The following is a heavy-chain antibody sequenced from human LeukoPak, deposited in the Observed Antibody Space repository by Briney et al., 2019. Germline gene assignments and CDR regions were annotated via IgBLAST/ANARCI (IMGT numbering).Heavy chain of an antibody. Sequence: ASVKVSCKASGYTFTGYYMHWVRQAPGQGLEWMGWMNPNSGNTGYAQKFQGRVTITRNTSISTAYMELSSLRSEDTAVYYCARMYSSGWYGGSWFDPWGQGTLVTVSS. V-gene: IGHV1-8*03. CDR2: MNPNSGNT. CDR1: GYTFTGYY. J-gene: IGHJ5*02. D-gene: IGHD6-19*01. CDR3: ARMYSSGWYGGSWFDP.